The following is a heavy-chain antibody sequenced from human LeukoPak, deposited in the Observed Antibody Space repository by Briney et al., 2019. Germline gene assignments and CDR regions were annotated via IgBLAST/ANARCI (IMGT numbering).Heavy chain of an antibody. V-gene: IGHV3-30*04. CDR3: ARGAHYGGNPYFDY. CDR2: ISYDGSNK. J-gene: IGHJ4*02. Sequence: GGSLRLSCAASGFTFSSYAMHWVRQAPGKGLEWVAVISYDGSNKYYADSVKGRFTISRDNSKNTLYLQMNSLRAEDTAVYYCARGAHYGGNPYFDYWGQGTLVTVSS. D-gene: IGHD4-23*01. CDR1: GFTFSSYA.